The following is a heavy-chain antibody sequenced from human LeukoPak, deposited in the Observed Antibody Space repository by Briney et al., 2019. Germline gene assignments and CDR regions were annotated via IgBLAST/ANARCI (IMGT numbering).Heavy chain of an antibody. J-gene: IGHJ5*02. V-gene: IGHV3-74*01. D-gene: IGHD2-15*01. CDR3: TRRVDATRWYDP. CDR2: ISDDGTTT. CDR1: GFTFRTYW. Sequence: TGGSLRLSCAAFGFTFRTYWMHWVRQAPGEGLMWVSRISDDGTTTIYADSVKGRFTISRDNAKNTLYLEMNSLRVEDAAVYYCTRRVDATRWYDPWGQGTLVTVSS.